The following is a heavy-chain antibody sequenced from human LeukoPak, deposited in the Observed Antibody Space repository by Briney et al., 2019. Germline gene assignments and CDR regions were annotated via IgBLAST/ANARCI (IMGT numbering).Heavy chain of an antibody. V-gene: IGHV1-18*01. D-gene: IGHD1-7*01. J-gene: IGHJ4*02. CDR2: SSTNSDNA. Sequence: ASVKVSCKASGYTFSNYGIHWVRQAPGQGLEWMGWSSTNSDNANYAQKFQGRVTMTTDTSTSTAYMELRSLRSDDTAVYYCAGDGTSTDDYWGQGTAVTVSS. CDR1: GYTFSNYG. CDR3: AGDGTSTDDY.